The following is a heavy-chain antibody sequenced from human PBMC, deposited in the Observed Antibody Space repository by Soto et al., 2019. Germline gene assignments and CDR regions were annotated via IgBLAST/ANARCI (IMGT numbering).Heavy chain of an antibody. V-gene: IGHV3-30*18. Sequence: GGSLRLSCAASGFSFIIYVMHWVRQAPGKGLEWVSVISHDGSNKYYADSVKGRFTISRDNSKNTLYLQMNSLRAEDTAVYYCAKGDRIAAAGHFDYWGQGTLVTVSS. CDR2: ISHDGSNK. J-gene: IGHJ4*02. D-gene: IGHD6-13*01. CDR3: AKGDRIAAAGHFDY. CDR1: GFSFIIYV.